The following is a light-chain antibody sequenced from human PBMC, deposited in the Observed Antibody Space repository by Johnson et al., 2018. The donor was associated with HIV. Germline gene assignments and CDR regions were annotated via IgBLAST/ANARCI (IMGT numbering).Light chain of an antibody. CDR3: GTWDSSLTASYG. CDR2: ENN. J-gene: IGLJ1*01. Sequence: QSVLTQPPSVSAAPGQKVTISCSGSSSNIGNNFVSWYQQLPGTAPKLLIYENNKRPSGIPDRFSGSKSGTSATLGITGLQTGDEADYYCGTWDSSLTASYGFGTGTKVTVI. CDR1: SSNIGNNF. V-gene: IGLV1-51*02.